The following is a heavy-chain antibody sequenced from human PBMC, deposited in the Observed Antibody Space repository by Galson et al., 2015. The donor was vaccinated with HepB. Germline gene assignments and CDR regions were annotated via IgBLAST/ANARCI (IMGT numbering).Heavy chain of an antibody. V-gene: IGHV3-9*01. CDR2: ISWNSGSI. CDR1: GFTFDDYA. CDR3: AKDSYYDFWSGSGGSWYYFDY. D-gene: IGHD3-3*01. Sequence: SLRLSCAASGFTFDDYAMHWVRQAPGKGLEWVSGISWNSGSIGYADSVKGRFTISRDNAKNSLYLQMNSLRAEDTALYYCAKDSYYDFWSGSGGSWYYFDYWGQGTLVTVSS. J-gene: IGHJ4*02.